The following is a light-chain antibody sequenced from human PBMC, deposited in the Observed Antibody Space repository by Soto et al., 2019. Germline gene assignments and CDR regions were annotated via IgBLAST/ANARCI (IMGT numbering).Light chain of an antibody. V-gene: IGLV2-14*01. Sequence: QSVLTQPASVSGSPGQSITISCTGTSSDVGGYNYVSWYQQHPGKAPKLMIYDVSNRPSGVSNRFSGSKSGNTASLTISGLQAEEEADYYRSSYTSSSTLGVFGGGTKLTVL. CDR3: SSYTSSSTLGV. CDR2: DVS. CDR1: SSDVGGYNY. J-gene: IGLJ3*02.